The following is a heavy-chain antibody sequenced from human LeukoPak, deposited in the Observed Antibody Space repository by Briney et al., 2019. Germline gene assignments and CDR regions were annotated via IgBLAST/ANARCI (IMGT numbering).Heavy chain of an antibody. Sequence: SETLSLTCTVSGGSISSSRYYWGWIRQPPGKGLEWIVSNYYSGSNNYNPSLKSRVPISVDTSKHEFSLMLSSVTAADTAVYYCARESGSYSYHCDYWGQGTLVSVSS. CDR3: ARESGSYSYHCDY. CDR1: GGSISSSRYY. D-gene: IGHD1-26*01. CDR2: NYYSGSN. J-gene: IGHJ4*02. V-gene: IGHV4-39*07.